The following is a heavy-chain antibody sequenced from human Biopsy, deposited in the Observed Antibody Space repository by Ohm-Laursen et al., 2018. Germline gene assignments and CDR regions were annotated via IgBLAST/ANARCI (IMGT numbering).Heavy chain of an antibody. D-gene: IGHD5-18*01. J-gene: IGHJ4*02. CDR2: MSPNTGNT. CDR3: ARWETALGRSLDS. V-gene: IGHV1-8*01. CDR1: ASTFTSHD. Sequence: GASVNASCKVYASTFTSHDTNCARLATGHGLEWMGWMSPNTGNTVYAQRFQDRVTMTSDTSTGTAYMELTSLTSDDTAVYFCARWETALGRSLDSWGQGTLVAVSS.